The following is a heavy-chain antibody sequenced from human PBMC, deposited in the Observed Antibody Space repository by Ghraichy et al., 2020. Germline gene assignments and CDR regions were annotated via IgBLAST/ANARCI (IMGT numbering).Heavy chain of an antibody. J-gene: IGHJ4*02. CDR2: IYHSGST. V-gene: IGHV4-38-2*02. D-gene: IGHD3-22*01. Sequence: SETLSLTCTVSGYSISSGYYWGWIRQPPGKGLEWIGSIYHSGSTYYNPSLKSRVTISVDTSKNQFSLKLSSVTAADTAVYYCARDRDYDSSGYYDLGANDYWGQGTLVTVSS. CDR1: GYSISSGYY. CDR3: ARDRDYDSSGYYDLGANDY.